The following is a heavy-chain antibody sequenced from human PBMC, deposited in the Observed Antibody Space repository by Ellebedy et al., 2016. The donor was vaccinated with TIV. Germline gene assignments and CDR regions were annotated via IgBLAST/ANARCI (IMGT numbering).Heavy chain of an antibody. CDR2: IKQDGSEK. D-gene: IGHD6-19*01. V-gene: IGHV3-7*01. CDR3: ARDYVYSSGWYVPYYYGMDV. CDR1: GFTFSSYW. Sequence: GESLKISCAASGFTFSSYWMSWVRQAPGKGLEWVANIKQDGSEKYYVESVKGRFTISRDNAKNSLYLQMNSLRAEVTAVYYCARDYVYSSGWYVPYYYGMDVWGQGTTVTVSS. J-gene: IGHJ6*02.